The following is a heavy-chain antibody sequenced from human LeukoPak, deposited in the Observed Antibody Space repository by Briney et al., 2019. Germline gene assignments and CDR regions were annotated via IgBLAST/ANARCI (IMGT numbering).Heavy chain of an antibody. J-gene: IGHJ5*02. CDR1: GYSFTSYW. D-gene: IGHD3-22*01. V-gene: IGHV5-51*01. CDR3: ATGPYYYDSSGYSQPPFDP. Sequence: PGESLKISCKGSGYSFTSYWIGWVRQMPGKGLEWMGIIYPGDSDTRYSPSFQGQVTISADKSISTAYLQWSSLKASDTAMYYCATGPYYYDSSGYSQPPFDPWGQGTLVTVSS. CDR2: IYPGDSDT.